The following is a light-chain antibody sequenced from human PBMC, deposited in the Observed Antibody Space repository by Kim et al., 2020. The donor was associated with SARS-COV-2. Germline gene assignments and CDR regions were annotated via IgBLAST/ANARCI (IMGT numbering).Light chain of an antibody. Sequence: GKSRTSSCTGTSRDVGGYNYVSWYQQHPGKAPKLMIYDVSNRPSGVSNRFSCSKSGNTASLTISGLQAEDEADYYCSSYTSSSSYVFGTGTKVTVL. CDR2: DVS. CDR3: SSYTSSSSYV. V-gene: IGLV2-14*03. J-gene: IGLJ1*01. CDR1: SRDVGGYNY.